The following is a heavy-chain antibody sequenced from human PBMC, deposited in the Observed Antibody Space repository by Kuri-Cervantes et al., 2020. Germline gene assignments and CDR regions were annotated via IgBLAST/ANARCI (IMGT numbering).Heavy chain of an antibody. Sequence: GGSLRLSCAASGFTFSDYWMHWVRQAPGKGLVWVSHIHADGITTSYVDSVRGRFTISRDNAKNSLYLQMNSLRAEDTAVYYCAREGYSSSWAYYYYYYGMDVWGQGTTVTVSS. V-gene: IGHV3-74*01. D-gene: IGHD6-13*01. CDR2: IHADGITT. CDR1: GFTFSDYW. J-gene: IGHJ6*02. CDR3: AREGYSSSWAYYYYYYGMDV.